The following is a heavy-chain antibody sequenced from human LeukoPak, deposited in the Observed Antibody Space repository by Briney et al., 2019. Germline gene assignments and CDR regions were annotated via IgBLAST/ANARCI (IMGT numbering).Heavy chain of an antibody. Sequence: GRSLRLSCAASGFTFSSYGMHWVRQAPGKGLEWVAVISYDGSNKYYADSVKGRFTISRDNSKNTLYLQMNSLRAEDTAVYYCAKGLGVPDFDYWGQGTLVTVSP. D-gene: IGHD1-14*01. J-gene: IGHJ4*02. CDR2: ISYDGSNK. V-gene: IGHV3-30*18. CDR1: GFTFSSYG. CDR3: AKGLGVPDFDY.